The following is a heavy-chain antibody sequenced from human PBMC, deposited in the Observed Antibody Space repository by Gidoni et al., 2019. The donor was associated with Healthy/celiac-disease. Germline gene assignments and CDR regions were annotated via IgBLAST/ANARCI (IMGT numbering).Heavy chain of an antibody. CDR1: GGSISSYY. Sequence: QVQLQESGPGLVKPSETLSLTCTVSGGSISSYYWSWIRQPPGKGLEWIGYIYYSGSTNYNPSLKSRVTISVDTSKNQFSLKLSSVTAADTAVYYCARHSGYPSQHDAFDIWGQGTMVTVSS. J-gene: IGHJ3*02. V-gene: IGHV4-59*01. D-gene: IGHD5-12*01. CDR3: ARHSGYPSQHDAFDI. CDR2: IYYSGST.